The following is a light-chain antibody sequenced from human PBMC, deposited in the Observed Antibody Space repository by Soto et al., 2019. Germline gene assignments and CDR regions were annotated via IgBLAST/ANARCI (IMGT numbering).Light chain of an antibody. J-gene: IGKJ4*01. CDR3: QQYNNWPL. CDR2: GAS. CDR1: QSVSSN. V-gene: IGKV3-15*01. Sequence: EIVMTQSPVTLSVSPGERAILSCRASQSVSSNLAWYQQKPGQAPRLLIYGASTRATGIPARFSGRGSGTEFTLTISSLQSEDFAVYYCQQYNNWPLFGGGTKVEIK.